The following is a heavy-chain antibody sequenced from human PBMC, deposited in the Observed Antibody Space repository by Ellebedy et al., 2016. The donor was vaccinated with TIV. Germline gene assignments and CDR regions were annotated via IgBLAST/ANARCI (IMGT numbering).Heavy chain of an antibody. D-gene: IGHD3-22*01. J-gene: IGHJ3*02. Sequence: LRLSXTVSGGSISRYSWNWIRQSPGKGLEWIGYMYSNGSANYNPSLKSRVTLAIDTSKSQFSLKMTSVSAADTAVYYCATNKAYYYDGLFDIWGQGTMVTVSS. CDR3: ATNKAYYYDGLFDI. CDR1: GGSISRYS. CDR2: MYSNGSA. V-gene: IGHV4-4*09.